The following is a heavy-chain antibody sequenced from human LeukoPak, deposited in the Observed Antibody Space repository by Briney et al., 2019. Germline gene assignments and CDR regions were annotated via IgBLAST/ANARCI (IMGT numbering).Heavy chain of an antibody. Sequence: GGSLRLSCSASGFTFSSYAMHWVREVTGKGLEYVAAISTNGGSTYYADSVKGRFTISRDNSKKTLDLQMSSLRAEDTAVYYSVARRIAAAGYGLDYWGQGTLVSVSS. J-gene: IGHJ4*02. V-gene: IGHV3-64D*06. D-gene: IGHD6-13*01. CDR2: ISTNGGST. CDR1: GFTFSSYA. CDR3: VARRIAAAGYGLDY.